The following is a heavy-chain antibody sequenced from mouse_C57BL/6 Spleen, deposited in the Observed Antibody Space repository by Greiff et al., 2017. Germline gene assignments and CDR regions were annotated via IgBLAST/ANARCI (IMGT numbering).Heavy chain of an antibody. CDR2: IDPSDSYT. D-gene: IGHD3-2*02. CDR3: ASPAHAWFAY. J-gene: IGHJ3*01. V-gene: IGHV1-50*01. CDR1: GYTFTSYW. Sequence: QVQLQQPGAELVKPGASVKLSCKASGYTFTSYWMQWVKQRPGQGLEWIGEIDPSDSYTNYNQKFKGKATLTVDTSSSTAYMQLSSLTSEDSAVYYCASPAHAWFAYWGQGTLVTVSA.